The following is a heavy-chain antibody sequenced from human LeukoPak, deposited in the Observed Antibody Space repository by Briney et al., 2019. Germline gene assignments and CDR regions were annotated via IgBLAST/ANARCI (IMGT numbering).Heavy chain of an antibody. D-gene: IGHD3-22*01. CDR3: ARDTYYYDSSGPKYDY. V-gene: IGHV4-59*12. J-gene: IGHJ4*02. CDR2: VSYRGHT. Sequence: SETLSLTCSVSGGSISPYYWSWIRQPPGKGLEWIGYVSYRGHTNYNPSLKSRVTMSVDTSKNQFSLKLSSVTAADTAVYYCARDTYYYDSSGPKYDYWGQGTLVTVSS. CDR1: GGSISPYY.